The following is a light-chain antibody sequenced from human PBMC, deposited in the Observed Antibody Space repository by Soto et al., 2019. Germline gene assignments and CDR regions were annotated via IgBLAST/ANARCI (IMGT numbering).Light chain of an antibody. CDR3: QQYENSPIT. CDR1: QSITSSF. V-gene: IGKV3-20*01. Sequence: EIALTQSPGILSLSPGERASLSCGASQSITSSFLAWYQQKPGQAPRLLIYGASSRATGIPDRFSGTGSETDFTLTINRLEPEDFAVYYCQQYENSPITFGQGTRLE. CDR2: GAS. J-gene: IGKJ5*01.